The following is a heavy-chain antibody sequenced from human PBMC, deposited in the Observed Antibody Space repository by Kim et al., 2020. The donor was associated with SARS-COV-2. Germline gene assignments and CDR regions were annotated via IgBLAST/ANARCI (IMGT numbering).Heavy chain of an antibody. J-gene: IGHJ4*02. CDR3: ARDRDGGLRYFDWLLPFDY. V-gene: IGHV1-18*01. Sequence: ASVKVSCKASGYTFTSYGISWVRQAPGQGLEWMGWISAYNGNTNYAQKLQGRVTMTTDTSTSTAYMELRSLRSDDTAVYYCARDRDGGLRYFDWLLPFDYWGQGTLVTVSS. CDR2: ISAYNGNT. CDR1: GYTFTSYG. D-gene: IGHD3-9*01.